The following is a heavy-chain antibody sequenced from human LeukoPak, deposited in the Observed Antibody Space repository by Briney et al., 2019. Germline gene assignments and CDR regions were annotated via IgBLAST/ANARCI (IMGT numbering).Heavy chain of an antibody. CDR2: IIPIFGTT. CDR3: ARDRNRGYSSSWHRYDAFDI. J-gene: IGHJ3*02. CDR1: GGTFSSYA. Sequence: SVKVSCKASGGTFSSYAISWVRQAPGQGLEWMGGIIPIFGTTNYAQKFQDRVTITADKSTSTAYMELSSLRSEDTAVYYCARDRNRGYSSSWHRYDAFDIWGQGTMVTVSS. V-gene: IGHV1-69*06. D-gene: IGHD6-13*01.